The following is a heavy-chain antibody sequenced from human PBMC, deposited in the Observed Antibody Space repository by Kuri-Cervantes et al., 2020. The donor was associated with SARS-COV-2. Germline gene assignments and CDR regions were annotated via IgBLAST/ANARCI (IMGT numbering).Heavy chain of an antibody. CDR3: ARVPHGYKPDY. CDR1: GFTFSSYE. CDR2: ISSSSSYI. Sequence: GGSLRLSCAASGFTFSSYEMNWVRQAPGKGLEWVSYISSSSSYIYYADSVKGRFTISRDNAKNSLYLQMNSLRAEDTAVYYCARVPHGYKPDYWGQGTLVTVSS. V-gene: IGHV3-21*05. J-gene: IGHJ4*02. D-gene: IGHD5-24*01.